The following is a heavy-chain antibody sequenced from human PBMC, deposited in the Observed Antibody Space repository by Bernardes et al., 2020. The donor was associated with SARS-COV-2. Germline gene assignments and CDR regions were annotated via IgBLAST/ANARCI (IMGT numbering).Heavy chain of an antibody. Sequence: SETLSLTCAVYGGSFSGYYWSWIRQPPGKGLEWIGEINHSGSTNYNPSLKSRVTISVDTSKNQFSPKLSSVTAADTAVYYCARVTKKYCSSTSCHMESRSRGWYYYYYMDVWGKGTTVTVSS. CDR2: INHSGST. V-gene: IGHV4-34*01. CDR1: GGSFSGYY. CDR3: ARVTKKYCSSTSCHMESRSRGWYYYYYMDV. D-gene: IGHD2-2*02. J-gene: IGHJ6*03.